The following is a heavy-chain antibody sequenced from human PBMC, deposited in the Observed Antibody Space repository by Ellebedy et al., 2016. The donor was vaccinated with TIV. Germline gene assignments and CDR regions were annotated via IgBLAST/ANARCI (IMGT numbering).Heavy chain of an antibody. CDR1: GFSLSTSGVG. V-gene: IGHV2-5*01. Sequence: SGPTLVKPTQTLTLTCTFSGFSLSTSGVGVGWIRQPPGKALEWLALIYWNDDKRYSPSLKSRLTITKDTSKNQVVLTMTNMDPVDTATYYCAHSPVAGKHTKQGGYYFDYWGQGTLVTVSS. J-gene: IGHJ4*02. CDR2: IYWNDDK. D-gene: IGHD6-19*01. CDR3: AHSPVAGKHTKQGGYYFDY.